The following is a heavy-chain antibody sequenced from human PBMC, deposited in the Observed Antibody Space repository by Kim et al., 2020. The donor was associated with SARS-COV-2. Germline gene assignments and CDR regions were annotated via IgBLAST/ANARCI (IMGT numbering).Heavy chain of an antibody. Sequence: GGSLRLSCAASGFTFSSYAMSWVRQAPGKGLEWVSAISGSGGSTYYADSVKGRFTISRDNSKNTLYLQMNSLRAEDTAVYYCAKDCRPIVATFEGGSDAFDIWGQGTMVTVSS. CDR3: AKDCRPIVATFEGGSDAFDI. V-gene: IGHV3-23*01. J-gene: IGHJ3*02. D-gene: IGHD5-12*01. CDR1: GFTFSSYA. CDR2: ISGSGGST.